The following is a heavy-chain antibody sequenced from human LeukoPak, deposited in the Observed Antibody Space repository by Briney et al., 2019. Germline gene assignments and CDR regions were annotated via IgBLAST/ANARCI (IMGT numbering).Heavy chain of an antibody. J-gene: IGHJ4*02. D-gene: IGHD6-19*01. CDR1: GGSISSYY. CDR3: ARGNPYSSAWSFGY. CDR2: IYATGST. Sequence: PSETLSLTCTVSGGSISSYYWNWIRQPAGKGLEWIGRIYATGSTNYNPSLKSRVTMSVDTSKNQFSLKLSSVTAADTAVYYCARGNPYSSAWSFGYWGQGTLVTVSS. V-gene: IGHV4-4*07.